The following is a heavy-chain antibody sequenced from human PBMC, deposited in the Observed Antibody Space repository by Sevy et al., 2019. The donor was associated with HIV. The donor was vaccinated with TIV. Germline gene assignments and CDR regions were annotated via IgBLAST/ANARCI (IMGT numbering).Heavy chain of an antibody. CDR2: ISGSGGTT. CDR1: GFTFSNYA. Sequence: GGSLRLSCAASGFTFSNYAMNWVRQAPGKGLEWVSSISGSGGTTYYADSVEGRFTISSDKSKNTLYLQMHSLRAEDTAVYDCAKVLARGVAVAGSACGMDVWGQGTTVTVSS. V-gene: IGHV3-23*01. D-gene: IGHD6-19*01. CDR3: AKVLARGVAVAGSACGMDV. J-gene: IGHJ6*02.